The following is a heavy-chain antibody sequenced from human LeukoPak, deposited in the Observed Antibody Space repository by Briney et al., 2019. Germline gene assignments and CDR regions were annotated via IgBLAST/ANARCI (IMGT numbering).Heavy chain of an antibody. CDR2: IYHSGST. V-gene: IGHV4-4*02. D-gene: IGHD3-10*02. CDR1: GGSISSSNW. Sequence: SETLSLTCAVSGGSISSSNWWSWVRQPPGKGLEWIGEIYHSGSTNYNPSLKSRVTISVDKSKNQFSLKLSSVTAADTAVHYCARGVGMIGHYFDYWGQGTLVTVSS. J-gene: IGHJ4*02. CDR3: ARGVGMIGHYFDY.